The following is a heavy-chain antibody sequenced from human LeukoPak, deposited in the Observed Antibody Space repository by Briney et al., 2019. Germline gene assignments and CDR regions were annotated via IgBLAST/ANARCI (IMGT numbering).Heavy chain of an antibody. J-gene: IGHJ4*02. V-gene: IGHV3-33*01. CDR1: GFTFSSYG. D-gene: IGHD3-22*01. Sequence: GGSLRLSCAASGFTFSSYGMHWVRQAPGKGLEWVAVIWYDGSNKYYAGSVKGRFTISRDNSKNTLYLQMNSLRAEDTAVYYCARDPTYDSSGYNFDYWGQGTLVTVSS. CDR3: ARDPTYDSSGYNFDY. CDR2: IWYDGSNK.